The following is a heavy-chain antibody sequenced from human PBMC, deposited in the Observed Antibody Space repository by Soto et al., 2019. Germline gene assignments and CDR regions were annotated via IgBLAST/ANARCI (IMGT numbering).Heavy chain of an antibody. V-gene: IGHV3-23*01. CDR2: ISSSGGST. Sequence: EVQLLESGGDLIQPGGSLRLSCAASGFTFSSYAMSWVRQAPGKGLGWVSAISSSGGSTFYADSVKGRLTISRDNSRNTLYLQMNSLRAEDTSIYSCAKYQPITQPRPYFDYWGQGTLVTVSS. CDR1: GFTFSSYA. J-gene: IGHJ4*02. CDR3: AKYQPITQPRPYFDY.